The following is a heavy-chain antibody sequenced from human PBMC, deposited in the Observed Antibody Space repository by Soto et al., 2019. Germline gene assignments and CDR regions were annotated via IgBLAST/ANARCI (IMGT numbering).Heavy chain of an antibody. CDR2: FSGTGGGT. CDR3: AKHKDNDEDGVFDV. V-gene: IGHV3-23*01. J-gene: IGHJ3*01. CDR1: GFTFSRFA. D-gene: IGHD4-17*01. Sequence: GGSLRLSCEASGFTFSRFAMSWVRQAPGKGLEWVSTFSGTGGGTYYADSVKGRFTISRDNFKNSLYLQMSSLRAEDTAIYYCAKHKDNDEDGVFDVWGQGKLVTVSS.